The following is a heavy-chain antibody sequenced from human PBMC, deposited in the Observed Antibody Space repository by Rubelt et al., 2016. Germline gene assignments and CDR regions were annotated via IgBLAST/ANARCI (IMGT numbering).Heavy chain of an antibody. D-gene: IGHD1-26*01. J-gene: IGHJ4*02. CDR3: TRHSGSYRRVDY. CDR2: IRSKANSYAT. V-gene: IGHV3-73*01. Sequence: EVQLVESGGGLVQPGGSLRLSCAASGFTFSGSAMHWVRQASGKGLEWVGRIRSKANSYATAYAASVKGRFTISRDDSKNTADLQMDSLKTDDTAVYYCTRHSGSYRRVDYWGQGTLVTVSS. CDR1: GFTFSGSA.